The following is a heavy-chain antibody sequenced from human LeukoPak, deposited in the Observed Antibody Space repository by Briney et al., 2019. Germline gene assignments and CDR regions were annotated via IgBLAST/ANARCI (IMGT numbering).Heavy chain of an antibody. CDR1: GGSTSSYY. CDR3: ARASSGIAAAGHLDY. CDR2: IFYSGST. D-gene: IGHD6-13*01. J-gene: IGHJ4*02. Sequence: PSETLSLTCTVSGGSTSSYYWSWIRQPPGKGLEWIGYIFYSGSTNYNPSLKSRVTISVDKSKNQFSLKLSSVTAADTAVYYCARASSGIAAAGHLDYWGQGTLVTVSS. V-gene: IGHV4-59*12.